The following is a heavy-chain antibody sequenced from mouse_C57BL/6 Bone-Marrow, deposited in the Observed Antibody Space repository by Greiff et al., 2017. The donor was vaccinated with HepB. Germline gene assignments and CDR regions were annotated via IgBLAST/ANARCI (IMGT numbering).Heavy chain of an antibody. V-gene: IGHV1-63*01. J-gene: IGHJ4*01. D-gene: IGHD2-5*01. CDR2: IYPGGGYT. CDR1: GYTFTNYW. Sequence: VQLQQSGAELVRPGTSVKMSCKASGYTFTNYWIGWAKQRPGHGLEWIGDIYPGGGYTKYNEKFKGKATLTADKSSSTAYMQFSSLTSEDSAIYYCARWGPAYYSNYLAMDYWGQGTSVTVSS. CDR3: ARWGPAYYSNYLAMDY.